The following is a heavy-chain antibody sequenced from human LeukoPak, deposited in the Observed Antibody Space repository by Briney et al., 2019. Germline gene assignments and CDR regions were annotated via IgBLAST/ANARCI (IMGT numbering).Heavy chain of an antibody. CDR1: GGSISSSSYY. Sequence: SETLSLTCTVSGGSISSSSYYWGWICQPPGKGLEWIGSIYYSGSTYYNPSLKSRVTISVDTSKNQFSLKLSSVTAADTAVYYCAREGSSWYDLDYWGQGTLVAVSS. V-gene: IGHV4-39*07. CDR2: IYYSGST. CDR3: AREGSSWYDLDY. D-gene: IGHD6-13*01. J-gene: IGHJ4*02.